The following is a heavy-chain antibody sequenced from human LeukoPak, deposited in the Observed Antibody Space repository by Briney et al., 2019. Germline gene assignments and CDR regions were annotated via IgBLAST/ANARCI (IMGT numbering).Heavy chain of an antibody. CDR2: INPNSGGT. Sequence: ASVKVSCKASGYAFTGYYMHWVRQAPGQGLEWMGCINPNSGGTNYAQKFQGRVSMTRDTSISTAYMELSRLRSDDTAVYYCARNTINWFDPWGQGVLVTVSS. CDR3: ARNTINWFDP. D-gene: IGHD5-24*01. V-gene: IGHV1-2*02. J-gene: IGHJ5*02. CDR1: GYAFTGYY.